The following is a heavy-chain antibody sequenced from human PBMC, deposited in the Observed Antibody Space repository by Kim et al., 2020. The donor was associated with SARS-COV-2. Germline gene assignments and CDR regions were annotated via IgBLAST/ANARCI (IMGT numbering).Heavy chain of an antibody. D-gene: IGHD3-10*01. CDR3: ARDLLLWFGEDTNWFDP. J-gene: IGHJ5*02. Sequence: VKGRFTISRDNAKNSLYLQMNSLRAEDTAVYYCARDLLLWFGEDTNWFDPWGQGTLVTVSS. V-gene: IGHV3-21*01.